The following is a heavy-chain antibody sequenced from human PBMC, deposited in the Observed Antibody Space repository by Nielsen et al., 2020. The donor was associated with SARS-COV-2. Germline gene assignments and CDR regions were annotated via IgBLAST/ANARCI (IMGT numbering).Heavy chain of an antibody. Sequence: SLKISCAASGFTFDDYAMHWVRQAPGKGLEWVSGISWNSGSIGYADSMKGRFTISRDNAKNSLYLQMNSLRAEDTALYYCAKDSGGISAVYWGQGTLVTVSS. J-gene: IGHJ4*02. CDR1: GFTFDDYA. D-gene: IGHD2-15*01. CDR2: ISWNSGSI. CDR3: AKDSGGISAVY. V-gene: IGHV3-9*01.